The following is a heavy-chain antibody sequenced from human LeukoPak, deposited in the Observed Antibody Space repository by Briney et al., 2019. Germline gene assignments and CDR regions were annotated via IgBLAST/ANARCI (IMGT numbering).Heavy chain of an antibody. CDR1: GFTFTTSA. CDR2: IVVGRGNT. D-gene: IGHD4-17*01. CDR3: AADPYGDYYYGMDV. V-gene: IGHV1-58*01. J-gene: IGHJ6*02. Sequence: ASVKVSFKASGFTFTTSAVQWVRQARGQHLEWIGWIVVGRGNTNYAPKFQERVTITRDMSTRTAYMELSSLRSEDTAVYYCAADPYGDYYYGMDVWGQGTTVTVSS.